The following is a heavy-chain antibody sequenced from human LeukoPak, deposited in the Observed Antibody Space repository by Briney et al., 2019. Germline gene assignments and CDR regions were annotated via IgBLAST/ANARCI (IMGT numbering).Heavy chain of an antibody. J-gene: IGHJ4*02. CDR1: GDSISNYY. D-gene: IGHD6-19*01. V-gene: IGHV4-59*01. CDR2: MYNRGST. CDR3: ARAEKAVTGTLDS. Sequence: QPSETLSLTCTVSGDSISNYYWSWIRQSPGKALEWIGYMYNRGSTIYNPSLKSRVTISTDTSKNQSSLRLTSVTAADTAVYYCARAEKAVTGTLDSWGQGTLITVSS.